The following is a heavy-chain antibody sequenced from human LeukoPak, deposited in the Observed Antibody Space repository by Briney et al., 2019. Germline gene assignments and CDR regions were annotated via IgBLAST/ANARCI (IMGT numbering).Heavy chain of an antibody. CDR2: ISGSGSST. Sequence: GGSLRLSCSASGFTFSSCAMHWVRQAPGKGLEYVSAISGSGSSTYYADSVKGRFTISRDNSKNTLFLQMSSLRPEDTAVYYCVTSSSSGWYADYWRQGTLVTVSS. CDR3: VTSSSSGWYADY. V-gene: IGHV3-64D*09. D-gene: IGHD6-19*01. CDR1: GFTFSSCA. J-gene: IGHJ4*02.